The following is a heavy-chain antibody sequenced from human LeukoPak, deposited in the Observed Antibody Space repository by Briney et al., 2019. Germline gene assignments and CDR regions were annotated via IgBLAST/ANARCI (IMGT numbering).Heavy chain of an antibody. Sequence: SETLSLTCTVSGGSIRSGSYYWGWIRQPPGKGLEWIGSIDYSGTTYYNPSPKSRVTISVDTSKNQFSLKLSSVTAADTALYYCARRGEAAGSKGAFDYWGQGTLVTVSS. J-gene: IGHJ4*02. CDR2: IDYSGTT. V-gene: IGHV4-39*01. CDR3: ARRGEAAGSKGAFDY. D-gene: IGHD6-13*01. CDR1: GGSIRSGSYY.